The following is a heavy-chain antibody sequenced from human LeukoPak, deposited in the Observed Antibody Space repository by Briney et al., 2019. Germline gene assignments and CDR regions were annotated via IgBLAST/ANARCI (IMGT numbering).Heavy chain of an antibody. V-gene: IGHV1-18*01. Sequence: ASVKVSCKASGYTFTSYGISWVRQAPGQGLEWMGWISAYNGNTNYAQKLQGRVTMTTDTSTSTAYMELRSLRSDDTAVYYCARDRDSGSYPHGSFDPWGQGTLVTVSS. D-gene: IGHD1-26*01. CDR3: ARDRDSGSYPHGSFDP. CDR1: GYTFTSYG. J-gene: IGHJ5*02. CDR2: ISAYNGNT.